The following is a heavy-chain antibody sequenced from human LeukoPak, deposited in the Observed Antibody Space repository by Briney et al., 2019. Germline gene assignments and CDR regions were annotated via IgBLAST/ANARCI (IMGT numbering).Heavy chain of an antibody. J-gene: IGHJ4*02. Sequence: GGSLRLSCAASGFTFSNYWMSWVRQAPGKGLEWVANMKQDGSEKYYVDSVKGRFTISRDNAKNSLYLQMNSLRAEDTAVYYCARGDFWSGPGFDYWGQGTLVTVSS. V-gene: IGHV3-7*01. CDR3: ARGDFWSGPGFDY. CDR2: MKQDGSEK. CDR1: GFTFSNYW. D-gene: IGHD3-3*01.